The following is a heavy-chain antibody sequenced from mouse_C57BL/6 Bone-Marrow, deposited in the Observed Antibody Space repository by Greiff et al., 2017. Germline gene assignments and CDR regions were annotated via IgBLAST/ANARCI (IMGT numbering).Heavy chain of an antibody. CDR2: IHPNSGST. V-gene: IGHV1-64*01. CDR3: ALYYGNPFAY. Sequence: QVQLQQPGAELVKPGASVKLSCKASGYTFTSYWMNWVKQRPGQGLEWIGMIHPNSGSTNYNEKFKSKATLTVAKSSSTAYMQLSSLTSEASAVYYCALYYGNPFAYWGQGTLVTVAA. D-gene: IGHD2-1*01. J-gene: IGHJ3*01. CDR1: GYTFTSYW.